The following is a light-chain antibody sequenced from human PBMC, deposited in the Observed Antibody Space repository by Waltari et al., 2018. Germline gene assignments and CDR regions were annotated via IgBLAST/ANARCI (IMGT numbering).Light chain of an antibody. CDR2: EVP. CDR1: SSDVGGYNY. CDR3: RSYLGSRTDWV. J-gene: IGLJ3*02. Sequence: QSALTQPPSASGSPGQSVTISCTGTSSDVGGYNYVSWNQHHPGKAPKFMVYEVPNRPAGFCNRFSGSKSGNTASLTISGLQAEDEADYYCRSYLGSRTDWVFGGGTKVTVL. V-gene: IGLV2-14*01.